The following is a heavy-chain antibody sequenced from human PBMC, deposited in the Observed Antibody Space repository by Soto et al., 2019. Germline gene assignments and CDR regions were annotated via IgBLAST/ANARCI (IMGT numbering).Heavy chain of an antibody. J-gene: IGHJ6*02. CDR2: IWYDGSNK. CDR3: ARGNWNDDYYYGMDV. CDR1: GFTFSSYG. Sequence: QVQLVESGGGVVQPGRSLRLSCAASGFTFSSYGMHWVRQAPGKGLEWVAVIWYDGSNKYYADSVKGRFTISRDNSKNTLYLQMNSLRAEDTAVYYCARGNWNDDYYYGMDVWGQGTTVTVSS. D-gene: IGHD1-1*01. V-gene: IGHV3-33*01.